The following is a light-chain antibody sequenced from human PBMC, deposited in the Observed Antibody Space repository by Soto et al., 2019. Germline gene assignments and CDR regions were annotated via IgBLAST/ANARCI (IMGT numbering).Light chain of an antibody. V-gene: IGKV2-28*01. Sequence: DIVMTQSPLSLPVTPGERASISFRASHSLLHSNGYNCLDGYLQQAGQSTQLLIYLGSNRASGVPDRFSGSGSGTDFTLTISSVEAEDVGVSYCMQPLKSWTFGQGTKVE. CDR1: HSLLHSNGYNC. CDR2: LGS. CDR3: MQPLKSWT. J-gene: IGKJ1*01.